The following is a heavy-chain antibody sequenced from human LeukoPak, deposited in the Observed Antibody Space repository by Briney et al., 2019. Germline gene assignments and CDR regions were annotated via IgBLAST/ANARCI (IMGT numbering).Heavy chain of an antibody. CDR3: AGDRGGSYYYFDY. CDR1: GGSISGYF. J-gene: IGHJ4*01. V-gene: IGHV4-4*07. D-gene: IGHD1-26*01. Sequence: SETLSLTCTVSGGSISGYFWSWIRQPAGKGLEWIGRIYTSGSTNYNPSLKSRVTMSVDTSKNQFSLRLSSVTAADTAVYYCAGDRGGSYYYFDYWGQGSLVTVSS. CDR2: IYTSGST.